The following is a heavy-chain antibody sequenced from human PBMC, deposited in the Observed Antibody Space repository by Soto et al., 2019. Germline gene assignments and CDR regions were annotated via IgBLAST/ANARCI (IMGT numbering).Heavy chain of an antibody. CDR1: GFTFSDYA. CDR2: VSHDGRNT. V-gene: IGHV3-30*18. D-gene: IGHD6-19*01. Sequence: VQLVESGGGVVQPGRSLRLSCAASGFTFSDYAMHWVRQAPGKGLEWVAVVSHDGRNTHYADSVKGRFTISRDSPKNTVSLERTNLRAEDTAVYYCAKGGRQWLVTSDFNYWGQGALVTVSS. J-gene: IGHJ4*02. CDR3: AKGGRQWLVTSDFNY.